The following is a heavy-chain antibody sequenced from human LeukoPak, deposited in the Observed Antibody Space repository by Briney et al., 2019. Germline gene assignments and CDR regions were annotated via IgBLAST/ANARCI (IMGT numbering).Heavy chain of an antibody. V-gene: IGHV4-34*01. CDR3: ARGGQLGPFDY. J-gene: IGHJ4*02. D-gene: IGHD1-1*01. Sequence: PSETLSLTCAVYGGSFSGYYWSWIRQPPGKGLEWIGEINHSGRTNYNPSLKSRVTISVDTSKNQFSLKLSSVTAADTAVYYCARGGQLGPFDYWGQGTLVTVSS. CDR2: INHSGRT. CDR1: GGSFSGYY.